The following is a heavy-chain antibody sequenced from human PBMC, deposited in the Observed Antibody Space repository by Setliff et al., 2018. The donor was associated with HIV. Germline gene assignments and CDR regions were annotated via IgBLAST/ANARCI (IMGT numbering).Heavy chain of an antibody. Sequence: PGGSLRLSCAASGFTFSSYWMHWVRQVPGKGLMWVSRINGDGTTKRYAESVQGRFIISRDNAKNTMYLQMSSLKAEDTAVYYCARDFYHRGPWGQGTLVTVSS. J-gene: IGHJ5*02. CDR3: ARDFYHRGP. V-gene: IGHV3-74*01. CDR2: INGDGTTK. CDR1: GFTFSSYW.